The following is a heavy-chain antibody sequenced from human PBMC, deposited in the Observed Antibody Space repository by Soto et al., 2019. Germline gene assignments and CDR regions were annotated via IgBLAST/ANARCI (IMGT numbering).Heavy chain of an antibody. CDR2: ISHDGSNK. J-gene: IGHJ5*02. V-gene: IGHV3-30-3*01. Sequence: GGSLRLSCAASGFTLSTFALHWVRQAPGKGLEWVALISHDGSNKNYADSVKGRFTISKDNSKNMVYMHMDSLRLEDTAIYYCARDGLPDDFRSGGYWFDPWGQGTLVTVSS. D-gene: IGHD3-3*01. CDR1: GFTLSTFA. CDR3: ARDGLPDDFRSGGYWFDP.